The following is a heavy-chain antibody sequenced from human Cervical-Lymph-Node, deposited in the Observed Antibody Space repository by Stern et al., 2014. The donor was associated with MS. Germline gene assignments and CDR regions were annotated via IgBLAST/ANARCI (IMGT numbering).Heavy chain of an antibody. CDR2: VYYTGST. V-gene: IGHV4-39*01. D-gene: IGHD1-26*01. CDR3: VRPDIMGTIWN. CDR1: GGSITSSSYY. J-gene: IGHJ4*02. Sequence: QLVESGPGLVKPSETLSLTCTVSGGSITSSSYYWGWIRQPPGRGLEYIGTVYYTGSTFYDPSLKSRVTISVDTSKNQGALKLPSVTAADTAVYYCVRPDIMGTIWNWGQGTLVTVSS.